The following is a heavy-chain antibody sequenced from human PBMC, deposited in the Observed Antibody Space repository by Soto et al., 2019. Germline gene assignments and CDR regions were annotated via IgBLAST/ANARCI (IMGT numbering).Heavy chain of an antibody. J-gene: IGHJ4*02. CDR2: IKQDGSQR. V-gene: IGHV3-7*04. D-gene: IGHD5-12*01. CDR1: GFTFSNYW. CDR3: ARDHNAGGSLG. Sequence: EVQLVESGGGLVQIGGSLRLSCVTSGFTFSNYWMSWVRQTPGKGPERVANIKQDGSQRNYVDSVKGRFTISRDNDKKSLYLQMNSLRVEDTAVYYCARDHNAGGSLGWGQGTLVTVSS.